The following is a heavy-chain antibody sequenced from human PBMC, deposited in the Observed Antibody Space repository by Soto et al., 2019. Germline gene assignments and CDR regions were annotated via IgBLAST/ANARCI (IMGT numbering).Heavy chain of an antibody. V-gene: IGHV4-31*03. CDR2: IYYSGST. CDR3: ARLTLLRPFDY. CDR1: GGSINSGGYY. Sequence: PSETLSLTCTVSGGSINSGGYYWSWIRQHPGKGLEWIGYIYYSGSTYYNPSLKSRVTISVDTSKNQFSLKLSSVTAADTAVYYCARLTLLRPFDYWGQGTLVTVSS. D-gene: IGHD2-21*02. J-gene: IGHJ4*02.